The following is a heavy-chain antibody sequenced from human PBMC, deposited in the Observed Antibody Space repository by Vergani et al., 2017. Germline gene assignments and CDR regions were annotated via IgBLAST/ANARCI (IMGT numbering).Heavy chain of an antibody. V-gene: IGHV5-51*01. CDR2: IHPADSDT. J-gene: IGHJ4*02. CDR3: ARLYGRDSSGSKYVDY. D-gene: IGHD3-22*01. Sequence: EVQLVQSGAEVTKPGESLKISCQISGYSFTNYWIGWVRQMPGKGLEWMGIIHPADSDTRYSPSFQGQVTISVDKSISTAYLQRSSLRASDSAMYYCARLYGRDSSGSKYVDYWGQGTLVTVSS. CDR1: GYSFTNYW.